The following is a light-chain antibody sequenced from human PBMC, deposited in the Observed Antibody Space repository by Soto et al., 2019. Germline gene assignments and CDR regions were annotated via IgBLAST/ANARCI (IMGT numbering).Light chain of an antibody. Sequence: QSVLTQPPSVSAAPGQSVTISCSGTSANIGNNYVSWYQQFPGTAPKLLTYDNNKRPSGVPGRFSDSKSGTSATLDITGLQTGDEAVYYCAAWDTSLGAVVFAGGTKLTVL. CDR3: AAWDTSLGAVV. CDR2: DNN. V-gene: IGLV1-51*01. J-gene: IGLJ2*01. CDR1: SANIGNNY.